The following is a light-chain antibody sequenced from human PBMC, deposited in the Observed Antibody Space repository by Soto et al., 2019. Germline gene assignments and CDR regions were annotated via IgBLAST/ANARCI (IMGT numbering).Light chain of an antibody. CDR2: EGI. CDR1: INTIGGYNV. Sequence: HSVLTQPSSLSGSPGQSITISCTGTINTIGGYNVVSWYQQHPGTAPKVIIYEGIKRPSGVSNRFSGSISGSTASLTISGLQAEDEADYYCCSYVGATTYVYGTGTKVTVL. V-gene: IGLV2-23*01. CDR3: CSYVGATTYV. J-gene: IGLJ1*01.